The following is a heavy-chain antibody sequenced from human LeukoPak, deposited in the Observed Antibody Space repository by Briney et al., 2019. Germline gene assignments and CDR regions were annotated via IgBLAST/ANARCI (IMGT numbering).Heavy chain of an antibody. J-gene: IGHJ6*03. Sequence: SETLSLTCTVSGGSISSSSYYWGWIRQPPGKGLEWIGSIYYSGSTYYNPSLKSRVTIFVDTSKNQFSLKLSSVTAADTAVYYCARLGYSSGWYPPYYYYYMDVWGKGTTVTVSS. CDR2: IYYSGST. CDR1: GGSISSSSYY. D-gene: IGHD6-19*01. CDR3: ARLGYSSGWYPPYYYYYMDV. V-gene: IGHV4-39*01.